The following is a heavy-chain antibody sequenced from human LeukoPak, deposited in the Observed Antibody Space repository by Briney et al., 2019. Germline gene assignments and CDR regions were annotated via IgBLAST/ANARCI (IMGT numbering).Heavy chain of an antibody. CDR3: ARSSSGYYYYYYYGMDV. V-gene: IGHV4-61*08. CDR2: IYYSGST. CDR1: GGSISSGGYY. Sequence: PSQTLSLTCAVSGGSISSGGYYWSWIRQPPGKGLEWIGYIYYSGSTNYNPSLKSRVTISVDTSKNQFSLKLSSVTAADTAVYYCARSSSGYYYYYYYGMDVWGQGTTVTVSS. D-gene: IGHD3-22*01. J-gene: IGHJ6*02.